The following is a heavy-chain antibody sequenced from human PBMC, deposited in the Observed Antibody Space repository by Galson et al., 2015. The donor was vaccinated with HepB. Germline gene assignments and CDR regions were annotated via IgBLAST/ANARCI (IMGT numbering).Heavy chain of an antibody. CDR1: GFTFSSYS. V-gene: IGHV3-48*04. Sequence: SLRLSCAASGFTFSSYSMNWVRQAPGKGLEWVSYISSSSSTIYYADSVKGRFTISRDNAKNSLYLQMNSLRAEDTAVYYCARGGAYCSGGSCHRLDAFDIWGQGTMVTVSS. D-gene: IGHD2-15*01. J-gene: IGHJ3*02. CDR3: ARGGAYCSGGSCHRLDAFDI. CDR2: ISSSSSTI.